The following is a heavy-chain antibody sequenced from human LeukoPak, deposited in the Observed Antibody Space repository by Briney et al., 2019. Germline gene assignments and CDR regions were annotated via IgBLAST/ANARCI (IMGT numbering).Heavy chain of an antibody. CDR3: AREYNEFDY. V-gene: IGHV3-48*03. D-gene: IGHD1-14*01. Sequence: GGSLRLSCAASGFTFSSYEMNWVRQAPGKGLEWVSYISGSGSTIYYADSVKGRFTISRDNAKNSLLLQMNSLRAEDTAVYYCAREYNEFDYWGQGTLVTVSS. J-gene: IGHJ4*02. CDR2: ISGSGSTI. CDR1: GFTFSSYE.